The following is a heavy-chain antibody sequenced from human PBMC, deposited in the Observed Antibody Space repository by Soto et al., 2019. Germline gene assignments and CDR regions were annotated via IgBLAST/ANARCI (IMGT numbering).Heavy chain of an antibody. CDR1: GVSISSYY. J-gene: IGHJ4*02. Sequence: SETLSLXCTVSGVSISSYYWSWIRQPPGKGLEWIGYIYYSGSTNYNPSLKSRVTISVDTSKNQFSLKLSSVTAADTAVYYCARGWNYDILTGYGYFDYWGQGTLVTVSS. CDR3: ARGWNYDILTGYGYFDY. CDR2: IYYSGST. D-gene: IGHD3-9*01. V-gene: IGHV4-59*01.